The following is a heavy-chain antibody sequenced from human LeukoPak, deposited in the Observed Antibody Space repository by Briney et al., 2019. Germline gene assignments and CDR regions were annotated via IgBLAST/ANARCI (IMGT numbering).Heavy chain of an antibody. CDR2: IYTGDTT. V-gene: IGHV3-66*01. D-gene: IGHD2-2*01. CDR3: ASVFSSRPY. CDR1: GFTVNSNY. Sequence: GGSLRLSCGASGFTVNSNYMSWVRQAPGKGLEWVSVIYTGDTTYYAASVKGRFTISRDSSKNTLYLQMNSLRAEDTAVYYCASVFSSRPYWGQGTLVTVSS. J-gene: IGHJ4*02.